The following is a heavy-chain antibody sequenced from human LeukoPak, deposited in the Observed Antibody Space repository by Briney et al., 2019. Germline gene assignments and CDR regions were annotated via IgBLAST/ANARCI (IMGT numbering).Heavy chain of an antibody. CDR2: ISSYNDNT. J-gene: IGHJ4*02. CDR3: ARSLGPYGSGSYYCYFDY. D-gene: IGHD3-10*01. V-gene: IGHV1-18*01. Sequence: GASVKVSCKASGYTFSNYGISWVRQAPGQGLEWMGWISSYNDNTNYAQKLQGRVTMTTDTSTSTAYMELRSLRSDDTAVYYCARSLGPYGSGSYYCYFDYWGQGTLVTVSS. CDR1: GYTFSNYG.